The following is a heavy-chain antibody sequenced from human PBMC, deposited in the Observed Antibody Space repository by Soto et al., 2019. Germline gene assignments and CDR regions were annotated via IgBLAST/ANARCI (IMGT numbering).Heavy chain of an antibody. J-gene: IGHJ4*02. CDR3: ARGRSIASPIVAATVHFDY. CDR1: GYNFSSYD. Sequence: VASVKVSCKAPGYNFSSYDLNWGRQATGQGLEWMGWMNHNNGNTGYAQKFQGRVTMTRNTSISTAYMELSSLRSEDTAVYYCARGRSIASPIVAATVHFDYWGQGTLVTVSS. V-gene: IGHV1-8*01. D-gene: IGHD1-26*01. CDR2: MNHNNGNT.